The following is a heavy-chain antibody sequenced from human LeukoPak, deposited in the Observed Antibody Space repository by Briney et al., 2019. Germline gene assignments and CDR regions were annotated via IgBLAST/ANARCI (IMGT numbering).Heavy chain of an antibody. V-gene: IGHV3-23*01. CDR3: ARSGWYSFDY. Sequence: GGSLRLSCASSGFTLSSYTMSWVRQAPGKGLEWVSAMSGSGSGGGTYYADSVKGRFTISRDNSKNMVYLQMNSLRADDTAVYYCARSGWYSFDYWGQGTLVTVSS. CDR1: GFTLSSYT. J-gene: IGHJ4*02. CDR2: MSGSGSGGGT. D-gene: IGHD6-19*01.